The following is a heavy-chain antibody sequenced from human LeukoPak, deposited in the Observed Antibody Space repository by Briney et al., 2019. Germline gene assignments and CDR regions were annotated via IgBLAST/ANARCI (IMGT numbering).Heavy chain of an antibody. J-gene: IGHJ5*02. CDR3: ARAGGSYPNWFDP. CDR2: IYYSGST. Sequence: SETLSLTCTVSGGSISSCYWSWIRQPPGKGLEWIGYIYYSGSTNYNPSLKSRVTISVDTSKNQFSLKLSSVTAADTAVYYCARAGGSYPNWFDPWGQGTLVTVSS. CDR1: GGSISSCY. D-gene: IGHD1-26*01. V-gene: IGHV4-59*01.